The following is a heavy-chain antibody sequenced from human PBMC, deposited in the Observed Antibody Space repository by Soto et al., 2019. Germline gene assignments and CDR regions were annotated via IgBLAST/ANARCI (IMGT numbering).Heavy chain of an antibody. CDR3: ARPLNNDYFGY. J-gene: IGHJ4*02. V-gene: IGHV1-8*01. CDR1: GYTFSSYD. Sequence: ASVKVSCKASGYTFSSYDINWVRQASGQGLEWMGWMNPNSGNTGYAQKFQGRVTMTRDTSISTAYMELSSLRSDDTAVYYCARPLNNDYFGYWGQGTLVTVSS. CDR2: MNPNSGNT.